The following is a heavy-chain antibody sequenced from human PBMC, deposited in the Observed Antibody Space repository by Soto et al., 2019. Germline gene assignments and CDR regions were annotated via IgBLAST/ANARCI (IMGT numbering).Heavy chain of an antibody. CDR2: ISGTGSRT. D-gene: IGHD5-18*01. V-gene: IGHV3-23*01. Sequence: EVQVLESGGGLVQPGGSLRLSCAASGFSFSDYAMSWVRQAPGKRLEWVSGISGTGSRTSYADSVRGRFTISRDNFNNTLSLQMDSLRAVDTAVYYCAKGGRYTYGYGDYSYGMDVWGQGTTVTVSS. J-gene: IGHJ6*02. CDR1: GFSFSDYA. CDR3: AKGGRYTYGYGDYSYGMDV.